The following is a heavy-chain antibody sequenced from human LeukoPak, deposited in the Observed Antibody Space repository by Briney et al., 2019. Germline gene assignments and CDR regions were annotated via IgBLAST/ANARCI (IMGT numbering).Heavy chain of an antibody. CDR1: GFTFSSYS. J-gene: IGHJ4*02. Sequence: GGSLRLSCAASGFTFSSYSMNWVRQAPGKGLEWVSSISSSSSYIYYADSVKGRFTISRDNAKNSLYLQMNSLRAEDTAVYYCARAAYCGGDCYSDYWGQGTLVTVSS. CDR2: ISSSSSYI. CDR3: ARAAYCGGDCYSDY. V-gene: IGHV3-21*01. D-gene: IGHD2-21*02.